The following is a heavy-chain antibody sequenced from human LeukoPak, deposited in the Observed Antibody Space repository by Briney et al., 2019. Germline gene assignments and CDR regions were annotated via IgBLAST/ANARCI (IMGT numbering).Heavy chain of an antibody. J-gene: IGHJ3*02. D-gene: IGHD5-12*01. CDR3: ARDHKEWLRFAFDI. CDR2: INHSGRT. V-gene: IGHV4-34*01. CDR1: GGSFSGYY. Sequence: PSETLSLTCGVYGGSFSGYYWSWIRQPPGKGLEWIGEINHSGRTNYNPSLKSRVTISVDTSKNQFSLKLSSVTAADTAAYYCARDHKEWLRFAFDIWGQGTMVTVSS.